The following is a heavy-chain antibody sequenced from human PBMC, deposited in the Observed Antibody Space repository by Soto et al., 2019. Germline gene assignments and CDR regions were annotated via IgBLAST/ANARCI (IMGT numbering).Heavy chain of an antibody. Sequence: GGSLRLSCAASGFTFRSYAMHWVRQAPGKGLEWVAVISYDGSNKYYADSVKGRFTISRDNSKNTLYLQMNSLRAEDTAVYYCARSMVRGNNDYWGQGTLVTVSS. CDR1: GFTFRSYA. J-gene: IGHJ4*02. CDR3: ARSMVRGNNDY. D-gene: IGHD3-10*01. V-gene: IGHV3-30-3*01. CDR2: ISYDGSNK.